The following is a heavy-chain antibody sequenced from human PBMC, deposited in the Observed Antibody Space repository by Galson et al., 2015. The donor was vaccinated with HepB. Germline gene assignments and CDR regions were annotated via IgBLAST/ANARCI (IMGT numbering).Heavy chain of an antibody. Sequence: QSGAEVKKPGESLKISCKGSGYSFTSYWIGWVRQMPGKGLEWMGIIYPGDSDTRYSPSFQGQVTISADKSISTAYLQWSSLKASDTAMYYCASSITMIVPTQLLAGDAFDIWGQGTMVTVSS. CDR2: IYPGDSDT. CDR3: ASSITMIVPTQLLAGDAFDI. V-gene: IGHV5-51*03. CDR1: GYSFTSYW. J-gene: IGHJ3*02. D-gene: IGHD3-22*01.